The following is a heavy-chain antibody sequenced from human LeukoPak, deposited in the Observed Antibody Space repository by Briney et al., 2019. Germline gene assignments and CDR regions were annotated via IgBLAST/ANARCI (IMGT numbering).Heavy chain of an antibody. J-gene: IGHJ3*02. CDR3: ARERVVRGVIARDDAFDI. CDR1: GGSISSYC. Sequence: PSETLSLTCTVSGGSISSYCWSWIRQPPGKGLEWIRYIYYSGSTNYNPSLKSRVTISVDTSKNQFSLKLSSVTAADTAVYYCARERVVRGVIARDDAFDIWGQGTMVTVSS. CDR2: IYYSGST. V-gene: IGHV4-59*01. D-gene: IGHD3-10*01.